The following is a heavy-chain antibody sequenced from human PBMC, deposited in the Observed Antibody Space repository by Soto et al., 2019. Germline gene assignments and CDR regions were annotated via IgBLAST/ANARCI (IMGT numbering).Heavy chain of an antibody. Sequence: QVQLQQWGAGLLKPSETLSLTCAVYGGSFSGYYWSWIRQPPGKGLEWIGEINHSGSTNYNPSLKSRVTISVDTSKNQFSLKLSSVTAADTAVYYCAREGLTTVTRFDYWAREPWSPSPQ. CDR1: GGSFSGYY. J-gene: IGHJ4*02. V-gene: IGHV4-34*01. D-gene: IGHD4-17*01. CDR3: AREGLTTVTRFDY. CDR2: INHSGST.